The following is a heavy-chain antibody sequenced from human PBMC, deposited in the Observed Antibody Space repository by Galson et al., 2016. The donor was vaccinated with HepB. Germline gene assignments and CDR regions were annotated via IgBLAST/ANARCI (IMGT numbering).Heavy chain of an antibody. CDR3: ARQAASGRRGWFDP. V-gene: IGHV3-30*04. Sequence: SLRLSCAASGFTFSSYATPWVRQAPGKGLEWVALISFDGSDKYYADSVRGRFTISRDNSKSTLYLQMNSLRVDDTAVYYCARQAASGRRGWFDPWGQGTLVTVSS. CDR1: GFTFSSYA. J-gene: IGHJ5*02. D-gene: IGHD6-13*01. CDR2: ISFDGSDK.